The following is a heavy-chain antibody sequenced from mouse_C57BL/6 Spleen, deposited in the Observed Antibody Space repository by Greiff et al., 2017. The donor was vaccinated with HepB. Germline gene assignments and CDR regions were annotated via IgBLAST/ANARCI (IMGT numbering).Heavy chain of an antibody. D-gene: IGHD1-1*01. CDR3: ARGSSYGWFAY. CDR2: IDPSDSYT. Sequence: QVQLQQPGAELVMPGASVKLSCKASGYTFTSYWMHWVKQRPGQGLEWIGEIDPSDSYTNYNQKFKGKSTLIVDKSSSTAYMQLSSLTSEDSAVYYCARGSSYGWFAYWGQGTLVTVSA. J-gene: IGHJ3*01. V-gene: IGHV1-69*01. CDR1: GYTFTSYW.